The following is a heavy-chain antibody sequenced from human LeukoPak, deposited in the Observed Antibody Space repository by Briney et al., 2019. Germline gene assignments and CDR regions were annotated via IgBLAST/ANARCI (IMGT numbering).Heavy chain of an antibody. CDR3: ARVVRFGELGY. V-gene: IGHV3-7*01. D-gene: IGHD3-10*01. CDR1: GFTFSDHY. CDR2: IKQDGSEK. Sequence: GGSLRLSCAASGFTFSDHYMDWVRQAPGKGLEWVANIKQDGSEKYYVDSVRGRFTISRDNARNSLYLQMNSLRAEDTAVYYCARVVRFGELGYWGQGTLVTVSS. J-gene: IGHJ4*02.